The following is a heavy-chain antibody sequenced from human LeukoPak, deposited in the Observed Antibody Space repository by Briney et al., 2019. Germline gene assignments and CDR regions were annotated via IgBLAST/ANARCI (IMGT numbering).Heavy chain of an antibody. CDR1: GITVRSNY. CDR3: ARLVVPAAYFDY. V-gene: IGHV3-66*02. CDR2: IYSGDST. Sequence: GGSLRLSCAASGITVRSNYMFWVRQAPGKGLEWVSLIYSGDSTYYADSVKGRFTISRDTSKNTVYPQMNSLRAEDTAVYYCARLVVPAAYFDYWGQGTLVTVSS. J-gene: IGHJ4*02. D-gene: IGHD2-2*01.